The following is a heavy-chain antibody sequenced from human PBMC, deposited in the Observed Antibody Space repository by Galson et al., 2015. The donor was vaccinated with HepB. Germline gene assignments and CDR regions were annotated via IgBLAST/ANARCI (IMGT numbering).Heavy chain of an antibody. D-gene: IGHD5-24*01. V-gene: IGHV4-39*01. Sequence: ETLSLTCTVSGGTIRHSSYYWGWVRQPPGKGLEWIGSFSDGRSTYYNPSLESRVTISVDTSKNKFSLRLSSVTAADTAVYYCVTAAHGSFDYWGQGALFTVSS. CDR1: GGTIRHSSYY. CDR3: VTAAHGSFDY. CDR2: FSDGRST. J-gene: IGHJ4*02.